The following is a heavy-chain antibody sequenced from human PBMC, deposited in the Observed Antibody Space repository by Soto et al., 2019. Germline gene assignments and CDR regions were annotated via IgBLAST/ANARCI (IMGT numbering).Heavy chain of an antibody. Sequence: PGESLKISYKGSGYSFTSYWIGWVRQMPGKGLEWMGIIYPGDSDTRYSPSFQGQVTISADKSISTAYLQWSSLKASDTAMYYCARQNNYDFWSGYADKNYFDYWGQGTLVTVSS. D-gene: IGHD3-3*01. J-gene: IGHJ4*02. CDR1: GYSFTSYW. CDR2: IYPGDSDT. V-gene: IGHV5-51*01. CDR3: ARQNNYDFWSGYADKNYFDY.